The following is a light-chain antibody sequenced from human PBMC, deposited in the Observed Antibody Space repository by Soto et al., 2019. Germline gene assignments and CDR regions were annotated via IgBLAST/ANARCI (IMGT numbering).Light chain of an antibody. J-gene: IGKJ4*01. V-gene: IGKV1-5*01. CDR1: QSVRSW. Sequence: DIQMTQSPSTLSASVGDRVTITCRASQSVRSWLAWYQQKPGRAPKFLIYDASSLESGVPSRLSGSGSGTEFTLTISNLQPDDFATYYCQQYDNYPRTFGGGTKVDIK. CDR3: QQYDNYPRT. CDR2: DAS.